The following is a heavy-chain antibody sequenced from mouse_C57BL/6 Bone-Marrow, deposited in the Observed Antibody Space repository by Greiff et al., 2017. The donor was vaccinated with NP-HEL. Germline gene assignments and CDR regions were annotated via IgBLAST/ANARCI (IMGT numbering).Heavy chain of an antibody. V-gene: IGHV1-81*01. D-gene: IGHD2-3*01. Sequence: QVQLKQSGAELARPGASVKLSCKASGYTFTSYGISWVKQRTGQGLEWIGEIYPSSGNTYYNEKFKGKATLTADKSSSTAYMELRSLTSEDSAVYVCAGAMRVTTGAMDYWGQGTSVTVSA. CDR1: GYTFTSYG. CDR3: AGAMRVTTGAMDY. J-gene: IGHJ4*01. CDR2: IYPSSGNT.